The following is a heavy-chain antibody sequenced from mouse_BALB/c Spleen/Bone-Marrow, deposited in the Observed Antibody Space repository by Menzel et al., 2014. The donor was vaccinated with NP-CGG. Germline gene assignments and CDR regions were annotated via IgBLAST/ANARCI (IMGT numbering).Heavy chain of an antibody. V-gene: IGHV14-3*02. CDR2: IDPANGNT. CDR3: AGASYYAMDY. CDR1: GFNIKDTY. J-gene: IGHJ4*01. Sequence: EVKLMESGAELGKPGASVKLSCTASGFNIKDTYMHWVKQRPEQGLEWIGRIDPANGNTKYDPKFQGKATITADTSSNTAYLQLSRLTSEDTAVYYCAGASYYAMDYWGQGTSVTVSS.